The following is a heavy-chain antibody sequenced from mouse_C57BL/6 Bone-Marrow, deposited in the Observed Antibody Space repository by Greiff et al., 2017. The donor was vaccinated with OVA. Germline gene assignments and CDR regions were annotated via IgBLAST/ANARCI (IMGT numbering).Heavy chain of an antibody. CDR3: ARRDYYGRSYYY. Sequence: QVQLQQSGAELARPGASVKLSCKASGYTFTSYGISWVKQRTGQGLEWIGEIYPRSGNTYYNEKFKGKATLTADKSSSTAYMELRSLTSEDSAVYFCARRDYYGRSYYYWGQGTTLTVSS. CDR1: GYTFTSYG. J-gene: IGHJ2*01. CDR2: IYPRSGNT. V-gene: IGHV1-81*01. D-gene: IGHD1-1*01.